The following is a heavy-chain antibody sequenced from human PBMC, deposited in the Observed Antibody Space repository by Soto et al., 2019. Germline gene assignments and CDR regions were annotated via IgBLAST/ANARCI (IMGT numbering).Heavy chain of an antibody. CDR3: ATGVGVTTYY. D-gene: IGHD4-17*01. V-gene: IGHV4-39*01. J-gene: IGHJ4*02. CDR2: IYYSGST. CDR1: GGSIISSSYY. Sequence: SETLSHTCIVSGGSIISSSYYWGWIRQPPGKGLEWIGSIYYSGSTYYNPSLKSRVTISVDTSKNQFSLKLSSVTAADTAVYYCATGVGVTTYYWGQGTLVTVSS.